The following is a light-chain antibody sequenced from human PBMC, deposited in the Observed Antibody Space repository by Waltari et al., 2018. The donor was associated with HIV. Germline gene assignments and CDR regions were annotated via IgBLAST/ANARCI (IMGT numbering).Light chain of an antibody. CDR3: QQYGSSPYN. V-gene: IGKV3-20*01. CDR1: QSVSRRY. J-gene: IGKJ2*01. Sequence: EIVLTQSPGTLSLPPGERATLSCRASQSVSRRYLAWYQQRPGQAPRLLMYAASSRATGIPDRFTGSGSGTDFPLTISRLEPEDFAVYYCQQYGSSPYNFGQGTKLEIK. CDR2: AAS.